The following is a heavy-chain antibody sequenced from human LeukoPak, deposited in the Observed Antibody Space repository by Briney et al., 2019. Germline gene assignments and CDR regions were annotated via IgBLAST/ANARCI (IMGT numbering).Heavy chain of an antibody. CDR1: GYTFTSYG. CDR3: ARAPEALLWFRELLFDY. V-gene: IGHV1-18*01. J-gene: IGHJ4*02. CDR2: ISAYNGNT. Sequence: RASVKVSCKSSGYTFTSYGISWVRQAPGQGLEWVGWISAYNGNTNYAQKLQGRVTMTTDTSTSTAYMELRSLRSDDTAVYYCARAPEALLWFRELLFDYWGQGTLVTVSS. D-gene: IGHD3-10*01.